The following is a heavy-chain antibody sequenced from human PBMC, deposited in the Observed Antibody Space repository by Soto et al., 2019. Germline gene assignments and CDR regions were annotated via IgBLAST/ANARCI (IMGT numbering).Heavy chain of an antibody. D-gene: IGHD2-2*01. CDR1: VFTFSSYA. CDR2: ISGSGGTT. Sequence: PGGSLRLSWVASVFTFSSYALNWVRQSPGRGLEWVSAISGSGGTTYYADSVKGRFTISRDNSKNKLFLQMNSRRAQDAAIYNWAKPAKVFSTSYDYGGQGSVVTVSS. J-gene: IGHJ4*02. V-gene: IGHV3-23*01. CDR3: AKPAKVFSTSYDY.